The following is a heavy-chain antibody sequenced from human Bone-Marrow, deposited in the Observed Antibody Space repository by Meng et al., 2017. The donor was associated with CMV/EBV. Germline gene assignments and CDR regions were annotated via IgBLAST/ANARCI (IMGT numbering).Heavy chain of an antibody. CDR1: GFSLSTRGVG. CDR2: IYWNDDK. Sequence: SGPTLVKPTQTLTLTCTFSGFSLSTRGVGVGWIRQPPGKALEWLALIYWNDDKRYSPSLKSRLTITKDTSKNQVVLTMTNMDPVDTATYYCAHSYCSSTSCFVPGYYYYGMDVWGQGTTVTVSS. J-gene: IGHJ6*02. D-gene: IGHD2-2*01. CDR3: AHSYCSSTSCFVPGYYYYGMDV. V-gene: IGHV2-5*01.